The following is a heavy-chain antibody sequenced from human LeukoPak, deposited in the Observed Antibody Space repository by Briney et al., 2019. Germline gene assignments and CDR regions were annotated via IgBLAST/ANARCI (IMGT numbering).Heavy chain of an antibody. V-gene: IGHV4-39*01. CDR1: GGSISSSSYY. CDR2: IYYSGST. Sequence: SETLSLTCTVSGGSISSSSYYWGWIRQPPGKGLEWIGSIYYSGSTYYNPSLKSRVTISVDTSKNQFSLKLSSVTAADTAVYYCARQGGEVVVVATYNWFDPWGQGTLVTVSS. J-gene: IGHJ5*02. CDR3: ARQGGEVVVVATYNWFDP. D-gene: IGHD2-15*01.